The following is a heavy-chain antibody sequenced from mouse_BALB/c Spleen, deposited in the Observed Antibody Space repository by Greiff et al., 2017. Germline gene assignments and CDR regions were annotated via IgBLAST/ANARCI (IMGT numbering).Heavy chain of an antibody. CDR2: IDPETGGT. V-gene: IGHV1-15*01. J-gene: IGHJ4*01. Sequence: QVQLQQSGPELVKPGASVKMSCKASGYTFTDYEMHWVKQTPVHGLEWIGAIDPETGGTAYNQKFKGKATLTADKSSSTAYMELRSLTSEDSAVYYCTRSLYGNYYAMDYWGQGTSVTVSS. D-gene: IGHD2-10*02. CDR1: GYTFTDYE. CDR3: TRSLYGNYYAMDY.